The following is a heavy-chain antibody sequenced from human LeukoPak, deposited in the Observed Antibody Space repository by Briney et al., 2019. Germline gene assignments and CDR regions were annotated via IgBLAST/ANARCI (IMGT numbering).Heavy chain of an antibody. D-gene: IGHD1-26*01. CDR3: TVPRIVGATPGLYYGMDV. V-gene: IGHV3-21*01. Sequence: PGGSLRLSCAASGFTFSSYSMNWVRQAPGKGLEWVSSISSSSSYIYYADSVKGRFTISRDNAKNSLYLQMNSLRAEDTAVYYCTVPRIVGATPGLYYGMDVWGQGTTVTVS. CDR2: ISSSSSYI. CDR1: GFTFSSYS. J-gene: IGHJ6*02.